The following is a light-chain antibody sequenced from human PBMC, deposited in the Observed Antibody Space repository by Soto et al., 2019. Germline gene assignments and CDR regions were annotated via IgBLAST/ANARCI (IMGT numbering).Light chain of an antibody. CDR1: QSISSY. CDR2: AAS. CDR3: QQGSSTPFT. V-gene: IGKV1-39*01. J-gene: IGKJ3*01. Sequence: IQLTQSPSSLSASVGDRVTITCRASQSISSYLNWYQQKPGKAPKLLICAASSLPSGVPSRFSGSGSGTEFTLTISSLQPEDSATYYCQQGSSTPFTFGPGTKVDIK.